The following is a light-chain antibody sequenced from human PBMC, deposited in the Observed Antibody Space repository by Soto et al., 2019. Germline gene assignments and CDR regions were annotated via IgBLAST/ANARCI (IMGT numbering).Light chain of an antibody. J-gene: IGKJ1*01. CDR2: AAS. CDR3: QQSNRTPLT. Sequence: EIQITQAPSSLSVSVGDRITITCRTKHVSSSYLTWYQQKPGKAPNLLIYAASSWQSGIPSRFSGSGSGTDFTLTISSLQPEDFATYYCQQSNRTPLTFGQGTKVEIK. CDR1: HVSSSY. V-gene: IGKV1-39*01.